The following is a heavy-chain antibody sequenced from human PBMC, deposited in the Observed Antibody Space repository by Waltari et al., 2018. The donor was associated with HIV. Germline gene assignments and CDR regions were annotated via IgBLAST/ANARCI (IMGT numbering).Heavy chain of an antibody. CDR2: LWPGESEA. Sequence: EVQLGQSGPQVKTPGQSLKISCAGSGYDFNSYWSGWGRQMSGKGLEWMGVLWPGESEAKYSPSWQGQVIVSSDKSSIAYLQWRTLKTSDSGKYYCVTGPAVGRFQGVGVWGQGTTVSVSS. J-gene: IGHJ6*02. CDR1: GYDFNSYW. CDR3: VTGPAVGRFQGVGV. V-gene: IGHV5-51*01. D-gene: IGHD3-3*01.